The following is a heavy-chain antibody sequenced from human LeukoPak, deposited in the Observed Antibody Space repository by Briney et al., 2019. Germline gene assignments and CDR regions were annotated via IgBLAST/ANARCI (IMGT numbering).Heavy chain of an antibody. CDR3: TTELLWFGELF. J-gene: IGHJ4*02. Sequence: RGSLRLACAASGFTVSSSYMSWVRQAPGKGLEWVGRIKSKTDGGTTDYAAPVKGRFTISRDDSKTTLYLQMNSLKTEDTAVYYCTTELLWFGELFWGQGTLVTVSS. CDR1: GFTVSSSY. CDR2: IKSKTDGGTT. D-gene: IGHD3-10*01. V-gene: IGHV3-15*01.